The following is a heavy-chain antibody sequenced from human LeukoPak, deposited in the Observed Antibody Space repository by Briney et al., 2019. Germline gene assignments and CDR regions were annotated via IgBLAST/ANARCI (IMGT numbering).Heavy chain of an antibody. CDR2: IYPGDSDT. J-gene: IGHJ4*02. D-gene: IGHD6-13*01. Sequence: GESLKISCKGSGYSFTSYWIGWVRQMPGKGLEWMGIIYPGDSDTRYSPSFQGQVTISADKSISTAYLQWSSLKASDTAIYYCARQGPFGIAAAGTHSDYWGQGTLVTVSS. V-gene: IGHV5-51*01. CDR3: ARQGPFGIAAAGTHSDY. CDR1: GYSFTSYW.